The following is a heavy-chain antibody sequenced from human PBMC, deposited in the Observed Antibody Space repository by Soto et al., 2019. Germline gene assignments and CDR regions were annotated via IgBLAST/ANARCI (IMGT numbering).Heavy chain of an antibody. D-gene: IGHD3-10*01. CDR2: ISWNSGSI. CDR1: GFTFDDYA. J-gene: IGHJ3*02. CDR3: AKDILLWFGELLSGGAFDS. Sequence: GGSLRLSCAASGFTFDDYAIHWVRQAPGKGLEWVSGISWNSGSIGYADSVKGRFTIYRDNAKNSLYLQMNSLRAEDTALYYCAKDILLWFGELLSGGAFDSWGQGTMVTVSS. V-gene: IGHV3-9*01.